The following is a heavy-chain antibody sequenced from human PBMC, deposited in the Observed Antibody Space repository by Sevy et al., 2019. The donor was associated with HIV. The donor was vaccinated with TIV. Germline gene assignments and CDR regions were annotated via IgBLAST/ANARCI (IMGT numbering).Heavy chain of an antibody. J-gene: IGHJ4*02. CDR3: AKGRSVAGFDY. Sequence: GGFLRLSCAASGFTFSSYPMSWVRQAPGKGLEWVSAISGSGGSTYYADSVKGRFTISRDNSKNTLYLQMNSLRAEDTAVYYCAKGRSVAGFDYWGQGTLVTVSS. CDR2: ISGSGGST. D-gene: IGHD2-15*01. V-gene: IGHV3-23*01. CDR1: GFTFSSYP.